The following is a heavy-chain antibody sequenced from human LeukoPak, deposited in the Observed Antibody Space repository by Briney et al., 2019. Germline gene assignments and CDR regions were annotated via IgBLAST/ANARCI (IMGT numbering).Heavy chain of an antibody. Sequence: PGGSLRLSCAASGFTFSSYAMSWVRQAPGKGLEWVSAISGSGGSTYYADSVKGRFTISRDNSKNTLYLQMNSLRAEDTAVYYCAKSWYSSSWYNWFDPWGQGTLVTVSS. CDR3: AKSWYSSSWYNWFDP. J-gene: IGHJ5*02. CDR2: ISGSGGST. CDR1: GFTFSSYA. V-gene: IGHV3-23*01. D-gene: IGHD6-13*01.